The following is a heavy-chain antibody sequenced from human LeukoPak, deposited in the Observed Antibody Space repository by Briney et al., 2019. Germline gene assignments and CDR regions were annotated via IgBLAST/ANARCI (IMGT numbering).Heavy chain of an antibody. Sequence: ASVKVSCKASGYTFTGNYMHWARQAPGQGLEWMGWIYPNSGDTNYAQVFQGRVTMTRDTSISTAYMELTRLRSDDTAVYYCARDGYSGGAFDIWGQGTMVTVSS. CDR1: GYTFTGNY. V-gene: IGHV1-2*02. CDR2: IYPNSGDT. CDR3: ARDGYSGGAFDI. D-gene: IGHD5-12*01. J-gene: IGHJ3*02.